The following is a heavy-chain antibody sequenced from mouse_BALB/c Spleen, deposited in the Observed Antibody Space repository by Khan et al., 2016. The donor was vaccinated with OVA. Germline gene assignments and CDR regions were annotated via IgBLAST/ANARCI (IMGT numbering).Heavy chain of an antibody. Sequence: EVQLQESGPGLVKPSQSLSLTCTVTGYSITSGYGWTWIRHFPGTNLEWMGTLTTSGSTNYNPSLKSRISITRETSKNQFFLQLNSVTTEERATYYCARTARIKYWGQGTTLTVSS. CDR3: ARTARIKY. CDR2: LTTSGST. V-gene: IGHV3-1*02. D-gene: IGHD1-2*01. CDR1: GYSITSGYG. J-gene: IGHJ2*01.